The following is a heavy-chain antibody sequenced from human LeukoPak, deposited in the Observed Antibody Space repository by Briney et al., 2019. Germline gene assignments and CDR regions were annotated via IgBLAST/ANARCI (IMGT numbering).Heavy chain of an antibody. V-gene: IGHV4-30-2*01. J-gene: IGHJ4*02. D-gene: IGHD2-8*01. CDR1: GGSISSGGYS. CDR2: IYHSGST. CDR3: ARADGNGHVDY. Sequence: SETLSLTCAVSGGSISSGGYSWSWIRQRPGKGLEWIGYIYHSGSTYYNPSLKSRVTISVDRSKNQFSLKLSSVTAADTAVYYCARADGNGHVDYWGQGTLVTVSS.